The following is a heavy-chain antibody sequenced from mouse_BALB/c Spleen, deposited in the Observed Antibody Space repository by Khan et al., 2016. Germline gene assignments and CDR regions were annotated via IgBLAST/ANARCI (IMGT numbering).Heavy chain of an antibody. CDR3: TRRDYDPFAY. CDR1: GFTFNVYA. V-gene: IGHV5-6*01. CDR2: ISSGDDNT. D-gene: IGHD2-13*01. J-gene: IGHJ3*01. Sequence: EMELVESGGDLVKSGASLKLSCSASGFTFNVYAMYWVRQTPEQSLEWIGSISSGDDNTYYPASVKGRFTISGDNSTNTLYLQISGLTSEDTAMYYCTRRDYDPFAYWGQGTLVTVSA.